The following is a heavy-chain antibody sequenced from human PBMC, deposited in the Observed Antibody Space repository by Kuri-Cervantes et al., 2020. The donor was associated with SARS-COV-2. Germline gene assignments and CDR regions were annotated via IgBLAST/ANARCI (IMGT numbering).Heavy chain of an antibody. Sequence: GSLRLSCAVYGGSFSGYYWSWIRQPPGKGLEWIGEINHSGSTNYNPSLKSRVTISVDTSKNQFSLKLRSVTAADTAAYFCARGSCSGGSCYFYLAVWGKGTPVTVSS. V-gene: IGHV4-34*01. D-gene: IGHD2-15*01. CDR2: INHSGST. J-gene: IGHJ6*03. CDR3: ARGSCSGGSCYFYLAV. CDR1: GGSFSGYY.